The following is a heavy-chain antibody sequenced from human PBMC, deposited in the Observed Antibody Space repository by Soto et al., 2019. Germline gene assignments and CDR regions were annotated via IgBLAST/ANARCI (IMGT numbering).Heavy chain of an antibody. J-gene: IGHJ4*02. D-gene: IGHD2-15*01. CDR3: ARRYCSGGSCYSWAGLDY. V-gene: IGHV1-69*01. CDR2: IIPIFGTA. Sequence: QVQLVKSGAEVKKPGSSEKVSCKASGGTFSSYAISWVRQAPGQGLEWMGGIIPIFGTANYAQKFQGRVTITADESTSTAYMELSSLRSEDTAVYYCARRYCSGGSCYSWAGLDYWGQGTLVTVSS. CDR1: GGTFSSYA.